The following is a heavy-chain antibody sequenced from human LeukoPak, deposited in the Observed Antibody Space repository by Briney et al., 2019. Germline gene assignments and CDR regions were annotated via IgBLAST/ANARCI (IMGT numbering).Heavy chain of an antibody. D-gene: IGHD1-26*01. V-gene: IGHV1-46*01. CDR3: TRTFGSGNYQPDFDY. CDR2: INPSGGST. CDR1: GYTFTGYY. J-gene: IGHJ4*02. Sequence: ASVKVSCKASGYTFTGYYMHWVRQAPGQGLEWRGMINPSGGSTTYAQSFQVRVTLTRDTSTSTVYMELISLISEDTAVYYCTRTFGSGNYQPDFDYWGQGTLVAVSS.